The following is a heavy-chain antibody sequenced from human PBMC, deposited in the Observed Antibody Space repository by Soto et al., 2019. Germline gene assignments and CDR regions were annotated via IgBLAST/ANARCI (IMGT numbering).Heavy chain of an antibody. CDR3: AREGSGYNF. CDR1: GGTFSSFG. CDR2: IIPVFGRP. V-gene: IGHV1-69*13. D-gene: IGHD5-12*01. J-gene: IGHJ1*01. Sequence: SVKVSCKASGGTFSSFGISWVRQAPGQGLEWMGGIIPVFGRPNYAQRFRGRLTITADESTSTSYMELIDLGSEDTAVYYCAREGSGYNFWGQGTQVTVS.